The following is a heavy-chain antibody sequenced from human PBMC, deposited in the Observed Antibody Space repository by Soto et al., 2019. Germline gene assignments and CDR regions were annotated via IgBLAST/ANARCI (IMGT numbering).Heavy chain of an antibody. Sequence: SETLSLTCAVYGTSFSNYFWAWIRQPPGKGLEWIGEINHRGSTIYNPAFGSRVSISVDTSRKQVSLKLGSVTAAATAMYYCARVSRGYSDYWGEGTLVTVSS. V-gene: IGHV4-34*01. CDR1: GTSFSNYF. CDR3: ARVSRGYSDY. CDR2: INHRGST. D-gene: IGHD5-18*01. J-gene: IGHJ4*02.